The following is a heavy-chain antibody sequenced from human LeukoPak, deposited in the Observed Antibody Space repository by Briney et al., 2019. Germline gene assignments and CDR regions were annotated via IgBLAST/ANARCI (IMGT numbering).Heavy chain of an antibody. Sequence: PSETLSLTCAVYGGSFSGYYWSWIRQPPGKGLEWIGEINHSGSTNNNPSLKSRVTISVDTSKNQFSLKLSSVTAADTAVYCCARGLVGAPGDYWGQGTLVTVSS. CDR3: ARGLVGAPGDY. CDR2: INHSGST. CDR1: GGSFSGYY. J-gene: IGHJ4*02. D-gene: IGHD1-26*01. V-gene: IGHV4-34*01.